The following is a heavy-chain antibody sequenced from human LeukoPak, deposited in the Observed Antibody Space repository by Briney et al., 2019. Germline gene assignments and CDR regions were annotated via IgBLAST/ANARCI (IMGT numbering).Heavy chain of an antibody. CDR3: ASIVGAYGFP. V-gene: IGHV3-21*01. CDR2: ISSSSSYI. D-gene: IGHD1-26*01. J-gene: IGHJ5*02. CDR1: GFTFSSYE. Sequence: GGSLRLSCAASGFTFSSYEMNWVRQAPGKGLEWVSSISSSSSYIYYADSVKGRFTISRDNAKNSLYLQMNSLRAEDTAVYYCASIVGAYGFPWGQGTLVTVSS.